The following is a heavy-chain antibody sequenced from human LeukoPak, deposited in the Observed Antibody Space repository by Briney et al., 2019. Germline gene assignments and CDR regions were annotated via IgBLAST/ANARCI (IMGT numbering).Heavy chain of an antibody. J-gene: IGHJ4*02. Sequence: GGSLRLSCAASGFTFSSYAMSWVRQAPGKGLEWVSAISGSGGSTYYADSVKGRFTISRDNSKNTLYLQMNSLRAEDTAVYYCAKFLPTHIVVANYYFDYWGQGALVTVSS. V-gene: IGHV3-23*01. CDR2: ISGSGGST. CDR3: AKFLPTHIVVANYYFDY. CDR1: GFTFSSYA. D-gene: IGHD2-21*01.